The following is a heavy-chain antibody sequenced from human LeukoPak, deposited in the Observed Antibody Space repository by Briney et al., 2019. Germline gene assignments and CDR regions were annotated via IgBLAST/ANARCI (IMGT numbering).Heavy chain of an antibody. CDR2: INHSGST. Sequence: RASETLSLTCAVYGGSFSGYYWSWIRQPPGKGLEWIGEINHSGSTNYNPSLKSRVTISVDTSKNQFSLKLSSVTAADTAVYYCARDPRVIRQRGNNWFDPWGQGTLVTVSS. J-gene: IGHJ5*02. CDR3: ARDPRVIRQRGNNWFDP. V-gene: IGHV4-34*01. D-gene: IGHD6-25*01. CDR1: GGSFSGYY.